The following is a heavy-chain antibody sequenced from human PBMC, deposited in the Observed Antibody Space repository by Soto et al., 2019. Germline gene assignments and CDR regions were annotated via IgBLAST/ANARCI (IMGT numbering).Heavy chain of an antibody. J-gene: IGHJ6*02. CDR1: VDSFTSYW. V-gene: IGHV5-51*01. CDR3: ARRPHSSGCQDL. D-gene: IGHD3-22*01. Sequence: GESLKISCKGSVDSFTSYWIGWSRQMPGKGLEWMGIIYPGESDTRYSPSFQCQLPISADKSINTAYLQWSSLKASDTAMYYCARRPHSSGCQDLWGQGTTVTVYS. CDR2: IYPGESDT.